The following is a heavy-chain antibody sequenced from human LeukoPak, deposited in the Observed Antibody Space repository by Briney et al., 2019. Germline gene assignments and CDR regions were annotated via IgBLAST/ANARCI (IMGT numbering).Heavy chain of an antibody. D-gene: IGHD3-16*01. J-gene: IGHJ3*02. Sequence: SETLSLTCTVSGGSITSSNYYWGWIRQPPGKGLEWIGSISSSGSAFYNSPLKSRVTIFRDTSKNQFSLKVNSVTAADTAVYYCARASLGALDIWGQGTKVTVS. CDR1: GGSITSSNYY. CDR3: ARASLGALDI. CDR2: ISSSGSA. V-gene: IGHV4-39*01.